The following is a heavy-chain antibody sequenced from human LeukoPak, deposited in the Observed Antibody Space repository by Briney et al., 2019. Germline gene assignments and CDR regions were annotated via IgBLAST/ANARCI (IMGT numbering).Heavy chain of an antibody. CDR3: ASGGGCSSTTCYEFDS. Sequence: SETLSLTCTVSDGSISTNYWSWIRQSPGKGLEWIGLIYISGNTNYNLSLKSRGTISVDKSKNQFSLKLCTVTAADTAVYYCASGGGCSSTTCYEFDSWGQGSLVTVYS. J-gene: IGHJ4*02. CDR1: DGSISTNY. V-gene: IGHV4-4*07. D-gene: IGHD2-2*01. CDR2: IYISGNT.